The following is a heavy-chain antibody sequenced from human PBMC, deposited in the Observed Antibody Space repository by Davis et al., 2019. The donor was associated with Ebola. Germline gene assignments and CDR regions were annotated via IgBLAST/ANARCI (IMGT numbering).Heavy chain of an antibody. Sequence: GGSLRLSCAASGFTVSSNYMSWIRQAPGKGLEWVSYISSSGSTIYYADSVKGRFTISRDNAKNSLYLQMNSLRAEDAALYHCAREVGALYYFDYWGQGTLVTVSS. CDR2: ISSSGSTI. CDR3: AREVGALYYFDY. J-gene: IGHJ4*02. V-gene: IGHV3-11*01. D-gene: IGHD1-26*01. CDR1: GFTVSSNY.